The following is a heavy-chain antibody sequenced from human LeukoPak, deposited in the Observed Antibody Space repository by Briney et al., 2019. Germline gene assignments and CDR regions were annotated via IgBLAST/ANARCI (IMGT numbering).Heavy chain of an antibody. J-gene: IGHJ4*02. CDR1: GFTFSDYY. D-gene: IGHD3-22*01. CDR2: IYYSGST. Sequence: GSLRLSCAASGFTFSDYYMSWIRQAPGKGLEWIGSIYYSGSTYYNPSLKSRVTISVDTSKNQFSLKLSSVTAADTAVYYCASLFTYYYDSSGPTDYWGQGTLVTVSS. CDR3: ASLFTYYYDSSGPTDY. V-gene: IGHV4-38-2*01.